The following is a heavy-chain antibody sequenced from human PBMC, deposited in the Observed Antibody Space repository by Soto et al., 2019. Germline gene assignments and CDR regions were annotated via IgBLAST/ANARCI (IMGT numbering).Heavy chain of an antibody. CDR3: ARGADAMLSPNFDY. J-gene: IGHJ4*02. CDR1: GFPFRNFA. CDR2: ISNSGSST. V-gene: IGHV3-NL1*01. D-gene: IGHD2-8*01. Sequence: GGSLRLSCAASGFPFRNFAMAWVRQAPGKGLEWVSIISNSGSSTYHGDSVKGRFTTSRDNSKGTLSLHMRGVRIDDTAMYYCARGADAMLSPNFDYWSQGSLVTVSS.